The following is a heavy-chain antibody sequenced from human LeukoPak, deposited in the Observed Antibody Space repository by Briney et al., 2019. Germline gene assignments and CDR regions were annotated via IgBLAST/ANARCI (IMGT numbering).Heavy chain of an antibody. D-gene: IGHD5-24*01. CDR2: LNPNSGDT. Sequence: ASVGVSCKASGYTFTDYYMHWVRQAPGQGLEWMGWLNPNSGDTNYAQKFQGRVSMTRDSSISTAYMDLSDLRSDDTAVYSCARGRNIEMTTMSGGSDYWGQGALVTVSS. CDR3: ARGRNIEMTTMSGGSDY. V-gene: IGHV1-2*02. CDR1: GYTFTDYY. J-gene: IGHJ4*02.